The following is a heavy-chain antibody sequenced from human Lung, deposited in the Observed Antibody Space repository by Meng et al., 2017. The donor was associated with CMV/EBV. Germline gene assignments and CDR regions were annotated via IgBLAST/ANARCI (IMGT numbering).Heavy chain of an antibody. Sequence: GGSXRLXCVVSRFSFSSYNMNWVRQPPGKALEWVASISTTSSYTYYADSLKGRFTISRDNAKDSLYLQMNNVRAEDTAVYYCAREGYDYDSGNYYYYFDRXGQGXLVTVSS. V-gene: IGHV3-21*01. CDR3: AREGYDYDSGNYYYYFDR. CDR2: ISTTSSYT. J-gene: IGHJ4*02. CDR1: RFSFSSYN. D-gene: IGHD3-10*01.